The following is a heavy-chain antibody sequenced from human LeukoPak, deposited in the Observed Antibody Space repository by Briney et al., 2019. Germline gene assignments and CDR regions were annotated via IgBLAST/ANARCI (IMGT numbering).Heavy chain of an antibody. J-gene: IGHJ4*02. CDR2: LKEDGTEE. V-gene: IGHV3-7*01. CDR3: ARMHRYGRY. D-gene: IGHD5-18*01. CDR1: GFAFSSFS. Sequence: SGGSLRLSCAASGFAFSSFSMSWVRQAPGKGLEWVANLKEDGTEEEYLDSVKGRFTIFRDNAKNSLDLQMNSLRAEDTAVYYCARMHRYGRYWGQGTLVTVSS.